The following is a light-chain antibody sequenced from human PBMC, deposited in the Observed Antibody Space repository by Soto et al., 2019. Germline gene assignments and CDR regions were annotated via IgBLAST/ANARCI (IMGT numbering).Light chain of an antibody. CDR3: KQKKNGPLP. Sequence: RVMTQSPATLSVSPGDRATLSCRASQSVNSNLAWYQQKPGQAPRLLIYGASTRATGIPARFSGSGSGTNFTPPTSSLRAKYFAFYYCKQKKNGPLPCGGGTKGDIK. CDR2: GAS. CDR1: QSVNSN. J-gene: IGKJ4*01. V-gene: IGKV3-15*01.